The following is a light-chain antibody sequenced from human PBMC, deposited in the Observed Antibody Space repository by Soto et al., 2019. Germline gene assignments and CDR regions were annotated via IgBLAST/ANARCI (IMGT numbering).Light chain of an antibody. CDR1: NFNVGSNT. CDR3: AAWDDGLRAVV. Sequence: QAVVTQPSSVSGTPGQRVSISCSGSNFNVGSNTVNWYQQLPGAAPKLLIYTDNQRPSRVPDRFSGSKSGTSASLAISGLLSEDEADYYCAAWDDGLRAVVFGGGTQLTVL. V-gene: IGLV1-44*01. CDR2: TDN. J-gene: IGLJ2*01.